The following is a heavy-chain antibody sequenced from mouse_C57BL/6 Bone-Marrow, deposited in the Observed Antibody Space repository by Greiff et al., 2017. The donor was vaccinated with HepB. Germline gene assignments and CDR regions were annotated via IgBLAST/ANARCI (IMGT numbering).Heavy chain of an antibody. J-gene: IGHJ2*01. Sequence: VQLQQSGPELVKPGASVKIPCKASGYTFTDYNMDWVKQSHGKSLEWIGDINPNNGGTIYNQKFKGKATLTVDKSSSTAYMELRSLTSEDTAVYYCARSVYGNYERGFDYWGQGTTLTVSS. D-gene: IGHD2-1*01. CDR2: INPNNGGT. CDR3: ARSVYGNYERGFDY. V-gene: IGHV1-18*01. CDR1: GYTFTDYN.